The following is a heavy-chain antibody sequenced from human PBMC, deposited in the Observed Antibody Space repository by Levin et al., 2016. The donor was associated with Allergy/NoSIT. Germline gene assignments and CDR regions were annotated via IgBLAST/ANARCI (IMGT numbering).Heavy chain of an antibody. V-gene: IGHV3-11*06. CDR2: ISSSSSYT. Sequence: WIRQPPGKGLEWVSYISSSSSYTNYADSVKGRFTISRDNAKNSLYLQMNSLRAEDTAVYYCASAVAGPSYYYGMDVWGQGTTVTVSS. J-gene: IGHJ6*02. CDR3: ASAVAGPSYYYGMDV. D-gene: IGHD6-19*01.